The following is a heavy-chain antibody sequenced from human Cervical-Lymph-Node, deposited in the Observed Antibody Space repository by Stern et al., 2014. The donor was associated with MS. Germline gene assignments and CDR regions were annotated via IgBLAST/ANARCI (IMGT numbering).Heavy chain of an antibody. CDR1: GYRFTSYW. D-gene: IGHD2-2*01. CDR3: ARQAGTTSWSYFDF. CDR2: IYPGDSDT. Sequence: EVQLVQSGAEVTKPGESLKISCKTSGYRFTSYWIGWVRQMPGKGLEWMGIIYPGDSDTRDSPSFQGQVTISVDKSISTVYLQWTSLKASDSGIYYCARQAGTTSWSYFDFWGQGTLVTVSS. V-gene: IGHV5-51*01. J-gene: IGHJ4*02.